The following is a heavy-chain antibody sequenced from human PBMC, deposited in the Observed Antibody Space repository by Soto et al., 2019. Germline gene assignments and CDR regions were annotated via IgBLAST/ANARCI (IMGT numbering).Heavy chain of an antibody. D-gene: IGHD3-3*01. V-gene: IGHV3-53*01. CDR3: ARGEEWGWRHYFDL. J-gene: IGHJ4*02. CDR1: GFSVSRTY. CDR2: IYSGGSA. Sequence: GGSLRLSCVASGFSVSRTYMNWVRQAPGKGLEWVSVIYSGGSASYADSVRGRFTISRDNSKSTVSLQMNNLRADDTAVYYCARGEEWGWRHYFDLWGQGTLVTVSS.